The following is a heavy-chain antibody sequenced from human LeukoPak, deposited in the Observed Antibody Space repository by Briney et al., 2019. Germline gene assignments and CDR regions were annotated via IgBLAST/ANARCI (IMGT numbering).Heavy chain of an antibody. CDR2: IYYSGST. CDR1: GGAISSYD. CDR3: ARLGSNVFDH. V-gene: IGHV4-59*01. Sequence: PSETLSLTCSVSGGAISSYDWSWIRQPPGKGLEWIGYIYYSGSTNYSPTLKSRVTISVDPSKIQFSLKLSSVTAADTAVYYCARLGSNVFDHWGQGTLVTVSS. D-gene: IGHD3-10*01. J-gene: IGHJ4*02.